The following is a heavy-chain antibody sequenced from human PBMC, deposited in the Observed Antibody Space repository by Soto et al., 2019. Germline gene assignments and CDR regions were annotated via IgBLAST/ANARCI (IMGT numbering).Heavy chain of an antibody. Sequence: EVQLVESGGGLVQPGGSLRLSCAASGFSFNTYEMNWVRQAPGKGLEWVSYISSSGSTIYYADSVKGRFTVSRDNGKNSLYLQMNSLRAEDTAVYHCAYGGSCDYWGQGTQVTVSS. J-gene: IGHJ4*02. CDR1: GFSFNTYE. V-gene: IGHV3-48*03. D-gene: IGHD1-26*01. CDR2: ISSSGSTI. CDR3: AYGGSCDY.